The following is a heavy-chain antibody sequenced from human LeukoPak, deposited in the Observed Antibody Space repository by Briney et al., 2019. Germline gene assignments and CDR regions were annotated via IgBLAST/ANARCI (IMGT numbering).Heavy chain of an antibody. J-gene: IGHJ4*02. CDR1: GFTFSSYG. CDR2: IKQDGSEK. D-gene: IGHD5-24*01. V-gene: IGHV3-7*01. CDR3: ARVRDGYNSGGYFDY. Sequence: PGGSLRLSCAASGFTFSSYGMHWVRQAPGKGLEWVANIKQDGSEKYYVDSVKGRFTISRDNAKNSLYLQMNSLRAEDTAVYYCARVRDGYNSGGYFDYWGQGTLVTVSS.